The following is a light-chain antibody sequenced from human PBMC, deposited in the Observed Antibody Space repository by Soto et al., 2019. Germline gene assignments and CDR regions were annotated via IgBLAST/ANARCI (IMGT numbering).Light chain of an antibody. CDR3: QQYENLPT. CDR1: QNINNY. CDR2: DAS. Sequence: DIQMTQSPSSLSASVVDGFTITFQASQNINNYLNWYQQKPGRAPKLLIYDASNLEAGVPSRFRGSGSGTDLTFTISRLQPEDIATYYCQQYENLPTFGQGTRLEIK. V-gene: IGKV1-33*01. J-gene: IGKJ5*01.